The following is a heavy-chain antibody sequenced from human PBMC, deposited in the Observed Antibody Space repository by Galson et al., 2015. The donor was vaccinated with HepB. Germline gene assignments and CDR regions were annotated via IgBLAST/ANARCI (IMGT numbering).Heavy chain of an antibody. D-gene: IGHD5-18*01. CDR1: GYTFTRYY. CDR3: ARGRGGYIQLWSGFDY. CDR2: INPSGGST. Sequence: SVKVSCKASGYTFTRYYMHWVRQAPGQGLEWMGIINPSGGSTSYAQKFQGRVTMTRDTSTSTVYMELSSLRSEDTAVYYCARGRGGYIQLWSGFDYWGQGTLVTVSS. J-gene: IGHJ4*02. V-gene: IGHV1-46*01.